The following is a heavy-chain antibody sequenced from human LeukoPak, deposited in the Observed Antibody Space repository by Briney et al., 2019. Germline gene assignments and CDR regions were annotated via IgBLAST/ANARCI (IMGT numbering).Heavy chain of an antibody. V-gene: IGHV3-23*01. CDR1: GFTFSSYA. CDR2: ISISGENT. D-gene: IGHD3-10*01. CDR3: AGLRFGDASRMVRGVD. Sequence: GGSLRLSCAASGFTFSSYAMSWVRQAPGKGLEWVSAISISGENTYYADSVKGRFTISRDNSKNTLYLQMNSLRAEDTAVYYCAGLRFGDASRMVRGVDWGQGTLVTVSS. J-gene: IGHJ4*02.